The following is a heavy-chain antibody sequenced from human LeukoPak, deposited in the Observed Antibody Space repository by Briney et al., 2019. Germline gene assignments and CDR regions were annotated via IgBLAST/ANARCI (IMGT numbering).Heavy chain of an antibody. J-gene: IGHJ3*02. CDR3: ARDMGLANAFDI. Sequence: PGGSLRLSCAASGFTFSSYWMHWVRQAPGKGLVWVSRIKSDGSSTSYADSVKGRFTISRDNAKNTLYLQMNSLRAEDTAVYYCARDMGLANAFDIWGQGTMVTVSS. V-gene: IGHV3-74*01. D-gene: IGHD4/OR15-4a*01. CDR2: IKSDGSST. CDR1: GFTFSSYW.